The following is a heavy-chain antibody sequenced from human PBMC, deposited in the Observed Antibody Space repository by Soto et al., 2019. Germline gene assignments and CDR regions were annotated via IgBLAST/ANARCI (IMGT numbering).Heavy chain of an antibody. J-gene: IGHJ5*02. CDR2: ISSNSAYI. D-gene: IGHD6-13*01. CDR3: TRDASRDSSARGWFDP. V-gene: IGHV3-21*01. Sequence: GGSLRLSCAPSGCTFRSFTRNWVRQAPGRGREWVSTISSNSAYIYYTDALRGRFTISRDNAKNSLHLQMNSLRAEDTAVYYCTRDASRDSSARGWFDPWGQGTLVTVSS. CDR1: GCTFRSFT.